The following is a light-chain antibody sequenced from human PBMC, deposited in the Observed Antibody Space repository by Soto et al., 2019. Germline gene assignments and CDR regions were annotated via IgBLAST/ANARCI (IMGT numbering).Light chain of an antibody. CDR1: QSVSSSY. CDR3: QHYGSPPLT. V-gene: IGKV3-20*01. Sequence: EIVLTQSPGTLSLSPGETATLSCRASQSVSSSYLAWYQQKPGQAPRLLIYGASNRATCIPDRFSGSGSGTDLTLTISRLKPQDFAVYYCQHYGSPPLTFGGGTNVDIK. J-gene: IGKJ4*01. CDR2: GAS.